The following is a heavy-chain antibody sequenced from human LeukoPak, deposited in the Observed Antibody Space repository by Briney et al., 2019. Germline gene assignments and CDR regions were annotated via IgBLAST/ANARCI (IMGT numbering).Heavy chain of an antibody. J-gene: IGHJ6*03. CDR2: IKQDGSEK. V-gene: IGHV3-7*03. D-gene: IGHD3-10*01. CDR3: ARDSNYYGSGSYYKNYYYYMDV. CDR1: GFTFSSYW. Sequence: GGSLRLSCAASGFTFSSYWMSWVRQAPGKGLEWVANIKQDGSEKYYVDSVKGRFTISRDNAKNSLYLQMNSLRAEDTAVYYCARDSNYYGSGSYYKNYYYYMDVWGKGTTVTISS.